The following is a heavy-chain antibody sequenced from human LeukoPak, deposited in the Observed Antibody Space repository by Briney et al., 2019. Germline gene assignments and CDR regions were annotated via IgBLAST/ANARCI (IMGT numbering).Heavy chain of an antibody. CDR3: AGELSPVVKYYLDS. CDR2: IWCDGSNK. V-gene: IGHV3-33*01. J-gene: IGHJ4*02. D-gene: IGHD2-15*01. CDR1: GFTLSIYG. Sequence: GGSLRLSCAASGFTLSIYGMHWVRQAPGKGLEWVAVIWCDGSNKYYADSVKGRFTISRDNSKNTVYLQMNSLRAEDTAVYYCAGELSPVVKYYLDSWGQGTQVTVSS.